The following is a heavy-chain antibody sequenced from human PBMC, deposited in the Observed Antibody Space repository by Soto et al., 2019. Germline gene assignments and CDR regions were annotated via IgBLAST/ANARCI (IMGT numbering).Heavy chain of an antibody. Sequence: QVQLVQSGAEVKKPGASVKVSCKASGYTFTSYYMHWVRQAPGQGLAWMGIINPSGGSTSYAQKFQGRVTMTRDTSTSKVYMELSSLRSEDTAVYYCARDLEKGLWFGESSPWGQGTLVTVSS. CDR3: ARDLEKGLWFGESSP. D-gene: IGHD3-10*01. CDR1: GYTFTSYY. V-gene: IGHV1-46*01. CDR2: INPSGGST. J-gene: IGHJ5*02.